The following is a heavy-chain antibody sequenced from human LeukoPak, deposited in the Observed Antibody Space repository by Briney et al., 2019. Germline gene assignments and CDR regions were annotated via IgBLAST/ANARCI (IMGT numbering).Heavy chain of an antibody. J-gene: IGHJ4*02. Sequence: PGGSLRLSCAASGFTFSSYAMSWVRQAPGKGLEWVSAISGSGGSTYYADSVKDRFTISRDNSKNTLYLQMNSLRAEDTAVYYCAKDRPYYRVAATFDYWGQGTLVTVSS. CDR3: AKDRPYYRVAATFDY. V-gene: IGHV3-23*01. D-gene: IGHD2-15*01. CDR2: ISGSGGST. CDR1: GFTFSSYA.